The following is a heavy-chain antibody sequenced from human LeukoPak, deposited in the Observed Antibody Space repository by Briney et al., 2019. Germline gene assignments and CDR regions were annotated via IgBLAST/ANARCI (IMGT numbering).Heavy chain of an antibody. V-gene: IGHV4-59*01. D-gene: IGHD4-11*01. Sequence: SQTLSLTCTVSGGSISSYYWSWIRQPPGKGLEWIGYIHYSGSTHYNPSLKSRVTISVDTSKNQFSLKLSSVTAADTAVYYCARDTGGGFDYWGQGTLVTVSS. J-gene: IGHJ4*02. CDR3: ARDTGGGFDY. CDR2: IHYSGST. CDR1: GGSISSYY.